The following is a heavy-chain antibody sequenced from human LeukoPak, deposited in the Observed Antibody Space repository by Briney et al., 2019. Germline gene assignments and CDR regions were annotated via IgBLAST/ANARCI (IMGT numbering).Heavy chain of an antibody. CDR1: GYTFRGYY. D-gene: IGHD6-13*01. CDR2: INPNSGGT. J-gene: IGHJ1*01. CDR3: ARGYPLSTTAAGTYFQH. V-gene: IGHV1-2*02. Sequence: ASAKVSCKASGYTFRGYYMHWVRQAPGQGLEWMGWINPNSGGTNYAQKFQGRVTMTRDTSISTAYMELSRLRSDDTAVYYCARGYPLSTTAAGTYFQHWGQGTLVTVSS.